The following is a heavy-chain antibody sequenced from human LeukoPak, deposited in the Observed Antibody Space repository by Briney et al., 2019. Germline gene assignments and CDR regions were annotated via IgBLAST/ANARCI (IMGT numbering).Heavy chain of an antibody. V-gene: IGHV3-23*01. J-gene: IGHJ4*02. CDR3: AKGKQWLSAMPFDY. Sequence: PGGSPRLSCAASGFTFNSYVMSWVRQAPGKGLEWVSAISGSGGSTYYADSVKGRFTISRDNSKNPLHPQMNSLRAQDTAVYYCAKGKQWLSAMPFDYWGQGTLVTVSS. D-gene: IGHD3-22*01. CDR1: GFTFNSYV. CDR2: ISGSGGST.